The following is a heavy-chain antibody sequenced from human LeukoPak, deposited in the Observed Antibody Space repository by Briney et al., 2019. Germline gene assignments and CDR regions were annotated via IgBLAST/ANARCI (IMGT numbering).Heavy chain of an antibody. CDR2: IYYSGST. CDR1: GGSISSYY. CDR3: ARYGGRPRYNWFDP. V-gene: IGHV4-59*12. J-gene: IGHJ5*02. Sequence: SETLSFTCTVSGGSISSYYWSWIRQPPGKGLEWIGNIYYSGSTNYNPSLKSRVTISVDTSKNQFSLKLSSVTAADTAVYYCARYGGRPRYNWFDPWGQGTLVTVSS. D-gene: IGHD3-16*01.